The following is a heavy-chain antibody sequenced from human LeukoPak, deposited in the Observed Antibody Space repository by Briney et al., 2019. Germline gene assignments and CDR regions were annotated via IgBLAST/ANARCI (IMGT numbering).Heavy chain of an antibody. D-gene: IGHD3-10*01. CDR1: GFPFTSYA. CDR2: ISGSGGST. CDR3: AKVSYYYGSGSSYEDYFDF. V-gene: IGHV3-23*01. J-gene: IGHJ4*02. Sequence: PGGSLRLSCAASGFPFTSYAMNWVRQAPGKGLEWVSAISGSGGSTYYADSVKGRFTISRDNSKNTLYLQMNSLRAEDTAVYYCAKVSYYYGSGSSYEDYFDFWGQGTLVTVSS.